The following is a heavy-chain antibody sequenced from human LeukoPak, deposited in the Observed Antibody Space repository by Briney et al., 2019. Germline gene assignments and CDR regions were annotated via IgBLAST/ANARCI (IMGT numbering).Heavy chain of an antibody. J-gene: IGHJ6*02. V-gene: IGHV3-73*01. Sequence: GGSLRLSCAASGFIFSGSAMHWVRQASGKGLEWVGHIRSKPNNYATAYAASVKGRFTISRDDSKNTAYLQMNSLKTEDTTIYYCTRLDYGDLYYYGMDVWGQGTTVTVSS. CDR1: GFIFSGSA. CDR2: IRSKPNNYAT. CDR3: TRLDYGDLYYYGMDV. D-gene: IGHD4-17*01.